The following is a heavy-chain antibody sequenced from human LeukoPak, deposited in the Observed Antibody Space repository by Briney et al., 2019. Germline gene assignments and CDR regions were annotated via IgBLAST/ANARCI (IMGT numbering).Heavy chain of an antibody. Sequence: SETLSLTCAVYGGSFSGYYWSWIRQPPGKGLEWIGEINHSGSTNYNPSLKSRVTISVDTSKNQFSLKLSSVTAADTAVYYCAKEGLVPADSYYHYYYMDVWGKGTAVTVSS. CDR3: AKEGLVPADSYYHYYYMDV. J-gene: IGHJ6*03. CDR1: GGSFSGYY. V-gene: IGHV4-34*01. CDR2: INHSGST. D-gene: IGHD2-2*01.